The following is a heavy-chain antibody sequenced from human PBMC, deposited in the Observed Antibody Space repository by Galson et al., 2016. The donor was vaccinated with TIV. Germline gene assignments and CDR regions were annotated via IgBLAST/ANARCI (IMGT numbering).Heavy chain of an antibody. Sequence: LSLTCTVSGGSISSGNYYWSWIRQHPGKGLEWIGYIYYSGSTYYNPSLKSRVTISVDTSKNQFSLKLSPVTAADTAVYYCARVPPADSSTWSYVRFDPWGQGTLVTVSS. D-gene: IGHD6-13*01. V-gene: IGHV4-31*03. CDR1: GGSISSGNYY. CDR3: ARVPPADSSTWSYVRFDP. J-gene: IGHJ5*02. CDR2: IYYSGST.